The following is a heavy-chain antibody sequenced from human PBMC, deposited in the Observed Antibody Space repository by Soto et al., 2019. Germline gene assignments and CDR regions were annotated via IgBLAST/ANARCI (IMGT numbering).Heavy chain of an antibody. CDR3: ASRSSGWNFDY. Sequence: EVQLLESGGGLVQPGGSLRLSCAASGFTFSNYAMNWVRQAPGKGLEWVSVISGSGGSTYYADSVKGRFTISRDNSKNTLYPQMNSLRAEDTAVYYCASRSSGWNFDYWGQGTLVTVSS. V-gene: IGHV3-23*01. J-gene: IGHJ4*02. CDR2: ISGSGGST. D-gene: IGHD6-19*01. CDR1: GFTFSNYA.